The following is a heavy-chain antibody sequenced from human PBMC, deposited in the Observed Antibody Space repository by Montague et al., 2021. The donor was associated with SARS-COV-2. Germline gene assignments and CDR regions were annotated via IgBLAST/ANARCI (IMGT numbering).Heavy chain of an antibody. CDR3: ARDKEIIF. J-gene: IGHJ4*02. CDR1: GGSISSGGYY. V-gene: IGHV4-31*11. D-gene: IGHD3-10*01. Sequence: TLSLTCAVSGGSISSGGYYWNWLRQPPEKGLEWIGYIYYSVXTXYNPSVRRRVTISEDTAKNQFSLKLTSVTAADTAVYYCARDKEIIFWGQGILVTVSS. CDR2: IYYSVXT.